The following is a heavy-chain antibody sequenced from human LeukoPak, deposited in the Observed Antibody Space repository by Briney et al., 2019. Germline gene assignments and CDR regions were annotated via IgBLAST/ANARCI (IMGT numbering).Heavy chain of an antibody. CDR2: IIPIFGTA. J-gene: IGHJ4*02. D-gene: IGHD4-17*01. V-gene: IGHV1-69*05. CDR3: ARASHRNYGDYVLPWPYD. Sequence: SVKVSCKASGGTFSSYAISWVRQAPGQGLEWMGGIIPIFGTANYAQKFQGRVKITTDESTSRAYMELSSLRSEDTAVYYCARASHRNYGDYVLPWPYDWGQGTLVTVSS. CDR1: GGTFSSYA.